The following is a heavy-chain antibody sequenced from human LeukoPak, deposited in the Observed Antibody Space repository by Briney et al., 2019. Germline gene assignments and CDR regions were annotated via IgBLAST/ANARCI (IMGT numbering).Heavy chain of an antibody. CDR3: ASDRPHNWFDP. J-gene: IGHJ5*02. V-gene: IGHV3-74*01. Sequence: GGSLRLSCAASGLTFSSFSSYWMHWVRQAPGKGLVWVSGIQADGSTASYADFVKVRFAISRDNAQNTLYLQTNNLRAEDTAVYYCASDRPHNWFDPWGQGTLVTVSS. CDR2: IQADGSTA. CDR1: GLTFSSFSSYW.